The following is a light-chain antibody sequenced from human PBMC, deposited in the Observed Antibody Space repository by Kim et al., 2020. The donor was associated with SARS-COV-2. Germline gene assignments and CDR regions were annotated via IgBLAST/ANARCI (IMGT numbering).Light chain of an antibody. J-gene: IGKJ2*01. CDR1: QSVSDY. CDR3: QQRSNWPYT. CDR2: DAS. V-gene: IGKV3-11*01. Sequence: LSPGERATLSCRASQSVSDYLGWYQQKPGQAPTLLIYDASYRATGIPERFSGSGSGTDFTLTIRSLEPEDFAVYYCQQRSNWPYTFGQGTKLEIK.